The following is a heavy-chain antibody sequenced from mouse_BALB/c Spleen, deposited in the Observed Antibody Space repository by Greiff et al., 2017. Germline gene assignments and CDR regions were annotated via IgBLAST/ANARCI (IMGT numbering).Heavy chain of an antibody. CDR2: INSNGGST. J-gene: IGHJ3*01. Sequence: EVMLVESGGGLVQPGGSLKLSCAASGFTFSSYGMSWVRQTPDKRLELVATINSNGGSTYYPDSVKGRFTISRDNAKNTLYLQMSSLKSEDTAMYYCAREAPHTTAMSWFAYWGQGTLVTVSA. CDR3: AREAPHTTAMSWFAY. D-gene: IGHD1-2*01. V-gene: IGHV5-6-3*01. CDR1: GFTFSSYG.